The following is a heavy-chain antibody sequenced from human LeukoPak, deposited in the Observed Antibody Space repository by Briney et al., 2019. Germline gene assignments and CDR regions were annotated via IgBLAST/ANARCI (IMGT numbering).Heavy chain of an antibody. V-gene: IGHV4-39*07. CDR2: IYYSGST. D-gene: IGHD1-26*01. CDR1: GGSISSSSYY. Sequence: PSETLSLTCTVSGGSISSSSYYWGWIRQPPGKGLEWIGSIYYSGSTYYNPSLKSRVTISVDTSKNQFSLKLSSVTAADTAVYYCARVVVGATAFDYWGQGTLVTVSS. CDR3: ARVVVGATAFDY. J-gene: IGHJ4*02.